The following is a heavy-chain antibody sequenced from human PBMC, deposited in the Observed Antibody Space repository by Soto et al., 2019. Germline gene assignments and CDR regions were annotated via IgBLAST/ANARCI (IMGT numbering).Heavy chain of an antibody. CDR3: GRGSSDSDGILRVDY. CDR1: GFTVSTNY. CDR2: IYSGGNT. Sequence: EVQLVETGGGLIQPGESLRLSCAASGFTVSTNYMSWVRQAPGKGLEWVSVIYSGGNTYYADSVKGQFSMSRDKSKNTLFLQMNGLRAEDTAVYYCGRGSSDSDGILRVDYWGQGTLVTVSS. V-gene: IGHV3-53*02. J-gene: IGHJ4*02. D-gene: IGHD2-2*01.